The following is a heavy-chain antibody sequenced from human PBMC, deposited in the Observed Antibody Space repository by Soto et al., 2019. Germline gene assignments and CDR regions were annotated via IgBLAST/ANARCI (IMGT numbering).Heavy chain of an antibody. D-gene: IGHD4-4*01. CDR2: IYYSGST. Sequence: QVQLQESGPGLVKPSQTLSLTCTVSGGSISSGDYFWSWIRQYQGKGLEWIGYIYYSGSTYYNPSLKPRVTISLDPSKSQSSLTLSSMTAADTAVYYCARGRALYSNYDSWGQGTLVTVSS. J-gene: IGHJ5*01. V-gene: IGHV4-31*03. CDR1: GGSISSGDYF. CDR3: ARGRALYSNYDS.